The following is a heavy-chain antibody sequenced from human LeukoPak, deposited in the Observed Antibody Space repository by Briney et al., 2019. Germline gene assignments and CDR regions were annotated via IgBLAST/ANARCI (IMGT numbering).Heavy chain of an antibody. CDR3: ARGYSNGDLFDY. CDR1: GGSVSSVICY. CDR2: IYYTGST. J-gene: IGHJ4*02. V-gene: IGHV4-61*01. Sequence: PSETLSLTCSVSGGSVSSVICYWSWIRQPPGKGLEWVGYIYYTGSTNNPSLKSRVTISVDTSQNQFSLRLSSVTAADTAVYYCARGYSNGDLFDYWGQGTLVTVSS. D-gene: IGHD5-18*01.